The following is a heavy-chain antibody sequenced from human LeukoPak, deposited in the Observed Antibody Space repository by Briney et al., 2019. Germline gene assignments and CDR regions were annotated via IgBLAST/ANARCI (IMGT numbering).Heavy chain of an antibody. CDR3: ARANRDYGGNDY. D-gene: IGHD4-23*01. CDR2: IYYSGST. J-gene: IGHJ4*02. Sequence: SETLSFTYTVSGGSISSYYWSWIRQPPGKGLELIGYIYYSGSTNYNPSLKSRVTISVDTSKNQFSLKLSSVTAADTAVYYCARANRDYGGNDYWGQGTLVTVSS. V-gene: IGHV4-59*01. CDR1: GGSISSYY.